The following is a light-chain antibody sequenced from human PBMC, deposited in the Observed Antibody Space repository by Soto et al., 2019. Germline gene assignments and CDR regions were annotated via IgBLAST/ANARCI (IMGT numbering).Light chain of an antibody. CDR1: QSVSSTY. Sequence: EIVLTQSPGTLSLSPGERATLSCRASQSVSSTYLAWYQQKPGQAPRLLIYGASSRATGIPDRFSGGGSGTDFTLTISRVEPEDFAVYYCQQCGSLTWTFGQGTEVDIK. J-gene: IGKJ1*01. CDR3: QQCGSLTWT. V-gene: IGKV3-20*01. CDR2: GAS.